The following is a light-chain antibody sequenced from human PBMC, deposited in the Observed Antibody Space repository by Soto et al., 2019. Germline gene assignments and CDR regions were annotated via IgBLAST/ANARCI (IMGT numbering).Light chain of an antibody. CDR3: QQSRVTPWT. CDR2: WTS. CDR1: QGVLDTSNNKNY. Sequence: DIVMTQSPDSLAVSLGERATINCRSSQGVLDTSNNKNYVAWYQQKLGQPPKLLIYWTSIREFGVPDRFSGSGSGTDFTLTISGLPAEDVAGYYCQQSRVTPWTFGQGTRVEI. J-gene: IGKJ1*01. V-gene: IGKV4-1*01.